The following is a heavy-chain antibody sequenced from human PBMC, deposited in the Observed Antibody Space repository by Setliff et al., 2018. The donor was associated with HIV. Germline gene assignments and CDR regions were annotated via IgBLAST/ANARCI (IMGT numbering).Heavy chain of an antibody. V-gene: IGHV1-3*04. CDR2: LRTGTGDT. J-gene: IGHJ4*02. CDR3: VRRATAAEVFDY. Sequence: PSVKVSCKASGYTFTSYSMHWVRQAPGQRLEWMGWLRTGTGDTSYSVKFQGRLTITRDTSANTAYMELSNLRSEDTAVYYCVRRATAAEVFDYWGQGTLVTVSS. CDR1: GYTFTSYS. D-gene: IGHD6-13*01.